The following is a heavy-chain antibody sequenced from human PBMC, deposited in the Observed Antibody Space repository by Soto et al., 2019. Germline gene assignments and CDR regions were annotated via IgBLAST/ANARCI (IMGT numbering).Heavy chain of an antibody. CDR1: GFTFSSYS. J-gene: IGHJ3*02. Sequence: GGSLRLSCAASGFTFSSYSMNWVRQAPGKGLEWVSSISSSSSYIYYADSVKGRFTISRDNAKNSLYLQMNSLRDEDTAVYYCARESTYDFWSGYLPYGAFDIWGQGTMVTVSS. D-gene: IGHD3-3*01. CDR3: ARESTYDFWSGYLPYGAFDI. V-gene: IGHV3-21*01. CDR2: ISSSSSYI.